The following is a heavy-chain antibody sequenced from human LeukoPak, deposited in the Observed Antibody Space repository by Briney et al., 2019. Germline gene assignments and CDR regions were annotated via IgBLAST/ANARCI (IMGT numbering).Heavy chain of an antibody. CDR3: AKDCKGIDYYDSSGYG. Sequence: SETLSLTCAVYGGSFSGYYWSWIRQPPGKGLEWIGEINHSGSTNYNPSLKSRVTISVDTSKNQFSLKLSSVTAADTAVYYCAKDCKGIDYYDSSGYGWGQGTLVTVSS. CDR2: INHSGST. CDR1: GGSFSGYY. D-gene: IGHD3-22*01. V-gene: IGHV4-34*01. J-gene: IGHJ4*02.